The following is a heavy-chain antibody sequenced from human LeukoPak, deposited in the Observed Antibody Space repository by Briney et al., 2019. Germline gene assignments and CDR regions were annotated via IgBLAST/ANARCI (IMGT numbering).Heavy chain of an antibody. Sequence: PGGSLRLSCAASGFTFNNYWMNWVRQAPGRGLEWVANIKQDGSEKYSVDSVKGRLTIPRDNAKNSLYLQMNSLRAEDTAVYYCARGGRRSYGDDAFDMWGQGTMVTVSS. V-gene: IGHV3-7*04. CDR1: GFTFNNYW. CDR3: ARGGRRSYGDDAFDM. D-gene: IGHD3-16*01. CDR2: IKQDGSEK. J-gene: IGHJ3*02.